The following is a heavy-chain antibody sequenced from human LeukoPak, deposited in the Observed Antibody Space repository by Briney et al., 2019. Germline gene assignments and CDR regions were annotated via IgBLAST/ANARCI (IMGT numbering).Heavy chain of an antibody. D-gene: IGHD6-13*01. CDR3: AGHHQAYSRTY. J-gene: IGHJ4*02. V-gene: IGHV3-7*01. CDR2: IKEDGSDK. CDR1: GFTFSSYG. Sequence: GGSLRLSCAASGFTFSSYGMHWVRQAPGKGLEWVANIKEDGSDKYYVDSVKGRFTISRDNAKNSLYLQMNSLRAEDTAVYYCAGHHQAYSRTYWGQGTLVTVSS.